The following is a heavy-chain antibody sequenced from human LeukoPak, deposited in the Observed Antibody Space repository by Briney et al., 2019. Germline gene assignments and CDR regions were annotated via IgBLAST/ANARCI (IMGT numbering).Heavy chain of an antibody. CDR3: ATVGGYGSGPRDAFDI. CDR2: FDPEDGET. Sequence: ASVTVSCTVSGYTLTELSMHWVRQAPGKGLEWMGGFDPEDGETIYAQKFQGRVTMTEDTSTDTAYMELSSLRSEDTAVYYCATVGGYGSGPRDAFDIWGQGTMVTVSS. CDR1: GYTLTELS. D-gene: IGHD3-10*01. J-gene: IGHJ3*02. V-gene: IGHV1-24*01.